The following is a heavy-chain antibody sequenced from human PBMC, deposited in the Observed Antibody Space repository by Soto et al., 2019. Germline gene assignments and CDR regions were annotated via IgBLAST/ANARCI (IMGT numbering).Heavy chain of an antibody. D-gene: IGHD3-22*01. CDR1: GASISSYY. V-gene: IGHV4-59*08. CDR3: ARVGPWVPYYYDSSPYTFENWFDP. J-gene: IGHJ5*02. Sequence: SETLSLTCTVSGASISSYYWSWIRQPPGKGLEWIGSIYHGGSTYYNPSLNNRVTLSIDMTNNHVSLILNSVTAADTAVYYCARVGPWVPYYYDSSPYTFENWFDPWGQGTLVTVSS. CDR2: IYHGGST.